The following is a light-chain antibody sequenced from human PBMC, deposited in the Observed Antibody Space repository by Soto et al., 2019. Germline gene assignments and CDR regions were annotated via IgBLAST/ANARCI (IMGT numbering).Light chain of an antibody. J-gene: IGLJ1*01. CDR1: SSDVGAYNY. V-gene: IGLV2-14*01. CDR2: DVS. CDR3: SSYTSTSTPYV. Sequence: QSALTQPASVSGSPGQSITISCTGTSSDVGAYNYVSWYQQHPGKAPKLMIYDVSNRPSGVSNRFSGSKSDNTASLTISGLWPEDADDYYCSSYTSTSTPYVFGTGTKLTVL.